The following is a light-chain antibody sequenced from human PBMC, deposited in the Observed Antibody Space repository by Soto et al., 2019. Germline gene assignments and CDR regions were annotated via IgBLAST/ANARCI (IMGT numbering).Light chain of an antibody. CDR2: EVS. CDR3: SSYSSNSNLVV. CDR1: SSDVGGYNY. V-gene: IGLV2-14*01. J-gene: IGLJ2*01. Sequence: QSALTQPASVSGSPGQSITISCTGTSSDVGGYNYVSWYQQPPGKAPNLIIYEVSNRPSGVSNRFSGSKSGNTASLTIFGLQAGDEADYHCSSYSSNSNLVVFGGGTKVTVL.